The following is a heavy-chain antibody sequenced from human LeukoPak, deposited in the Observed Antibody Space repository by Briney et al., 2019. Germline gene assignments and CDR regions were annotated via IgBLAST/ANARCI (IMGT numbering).Heavy chain of an antibody. CDR2: IYISETT. CDR3: AGDRSPDYYFYMDV. D-gene: IGHD3-16*02. J-gene: IGHJ6*03. V-gene: IGHV4-61*02. CDR1: GGSVTSGNYY. Sequence: PSETLSLTCTVSGGSVTSGNYYWNWIRQPAGKGLEWIGRIYISETTHYNPSLESRVTISIDTSKNQFSLKLTSVTAADTAVYYCAGDRSPDYYFYMDVWGKGTTVTVSS.